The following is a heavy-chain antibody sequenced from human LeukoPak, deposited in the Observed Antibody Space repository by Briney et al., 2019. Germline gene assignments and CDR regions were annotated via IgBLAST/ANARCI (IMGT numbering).Heavy chain of an antibody. Sequence: SETLSLTCAVYGGSFSGYYWSWIRQPPGKGLEWIGEINHSGSTNYNPSLKSRVTISVDTSKNQFSLKLTSVTAADTAVYYCARRQLRYFDWTKYFDYWGQGTLVTVSS. D-gene: IGHD3-9*01. CDR3: ARRQLRYFDWTKYFDY. CDR2: INHSGST. CDR1: GGSFSGYY. J-gene: IGHJ4*02. V-gene: IGHV4-34*01.